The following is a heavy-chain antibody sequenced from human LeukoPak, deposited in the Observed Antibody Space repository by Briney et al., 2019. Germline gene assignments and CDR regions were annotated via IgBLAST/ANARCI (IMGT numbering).Heavy chain of an antibody. D-gene: IGHD6-19*01. V-gene: IGHV3-23*01. J-gene: IGHJ4*02. CDR2: ISGSGGST. CDR1: GFIFSSYA. Sequence: PGGSLRLSCAASGFIFSSYAMSWVRQAPGKGLEWVSTISGSGGSTYYADSVKGRFTISRDNSKDTLYLQMNSLRAEDTAVYYCNSYVAGRGPFDYWGQGTLVTVSS. CDR3: NSYVAGRGPFDY.